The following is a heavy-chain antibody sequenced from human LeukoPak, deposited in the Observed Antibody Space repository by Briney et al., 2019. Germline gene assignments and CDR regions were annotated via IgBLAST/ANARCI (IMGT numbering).Heavy chain of an antibody. CDR1: GYTFTSYG. Sequence: ASVKVSCKASGYTFTSYGISWVRQAPGQGLEGMGWINPNSGGTNYAQKFQGRVTMTRDTSISTAYMELSRLRSDDTAVYYCARDQEWELLGYYYYYMDVWGKGTTVTVSS. D-gene: IGHD1-26*01. CDR3: ARDQEWELLGYYYYYMDV. J-gene: IGHJ6*03. CDR2: INPNSGGT. V-gene: IGHV1-2*02.